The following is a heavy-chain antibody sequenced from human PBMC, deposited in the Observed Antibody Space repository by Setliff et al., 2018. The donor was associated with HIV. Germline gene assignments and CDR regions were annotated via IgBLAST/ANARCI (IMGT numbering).Heavy chain of an antibody. CDR1: GGSISSSSYY. V-gene: IGHV4-61*05. Sequence: PSETLSLTCTVSGGSISSSSYYWGWIRQPPGKGLEWLAYIYYSGSTNYSPSLRSRATISVEISKNQFSLKLTSVTAADTAVYYCARRGHNWNYGFDYWGQGILVTVSS. CDR2: IYYSGST. J-gene: IGHJ4*02. D-gene: IGHD1-7*01. CDR3: ARRGHNWNYGFDY.